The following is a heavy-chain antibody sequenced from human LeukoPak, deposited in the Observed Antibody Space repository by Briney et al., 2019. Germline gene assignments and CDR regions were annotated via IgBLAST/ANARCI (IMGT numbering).Heavy chain of an antibody. J-gene: IGHJ2*01. CDR2: IAPSGGSI. Sequence: GGPLRLSCTTFGFAFSSYSMNWVRQAPGKGLEWVSSIAPSGGSIFYADSVKGRFSISRDNAKNSLFLQMYSLGADDTAVYYCARLAGSRSPWYLDLWGRGTLVTVSS. CDR3: ARLAGSRSPWYLDL. V-gene: IGHV3-21*04. D-gene: IGHD6-19*01. CDR1: GFAFSSYS.